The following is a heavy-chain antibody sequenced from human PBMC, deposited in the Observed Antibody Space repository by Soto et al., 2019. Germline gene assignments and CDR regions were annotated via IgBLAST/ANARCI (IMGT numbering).Heavy chain of an antibody. CDR2: ISTSGGST. D-gene: IGHD6-19*01. J-gene: IGHJ4*02. CDR1: GFTFTSYA. CDR3: AKDSSGWYSDY. Sequence: GGSLRLSCAAFGFTFTSYAMSWVRQAPGKGLEWVSAISTSGGSTYYADSVKGRFTISRDNSKNTLYLQMNSLRAEDTAVYYCAKDSSGWYSDYWGQGTLVTVSS. V-gene: IGHV3-23*01.